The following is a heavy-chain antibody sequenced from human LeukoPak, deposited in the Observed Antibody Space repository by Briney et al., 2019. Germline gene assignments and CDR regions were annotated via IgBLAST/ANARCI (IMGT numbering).Heavy chain of an antibody. J-gene: IGHJ6*02. D-gene: IGHD3-22*01. Sequence: ASVKVSCKASGYTFTSYGISWVRQAPGQGLEWMGWISAYNGNTNYAQKLQGRVTMTTDTSTSTAYMELRSLRSDDTAVYYCARERITMIVVADYYYYGMDVWGQGTTVTVSS. CDR1: GYTFTSYG. CDR2: ISAYNGNT. CDR3: ARERITMIVVADYYYYGMDV. V-gene: IGHV1-18*01.